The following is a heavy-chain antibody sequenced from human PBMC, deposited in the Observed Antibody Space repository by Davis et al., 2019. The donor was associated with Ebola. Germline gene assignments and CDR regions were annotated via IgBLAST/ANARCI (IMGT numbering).Heavy chain of an antibody. CDR3: ARMVGSSGGKSYGDDY. J-gene: IGHJ4*02. CDR2: ISGSGGST. D-gene: IGHD5-18*01. Sequence: GGSLRLSCRVSGFTFGDYAINWVRQAPGKGLEWVSAISGSGGSTYYADSVKGRFTISRDNSKNTLYLQMNSLRAEDTAVYYCARMVGSSGGKSYGDDYWGQGTLVSVSS. V-gene: IGHV3-23*01. CDR1: GFTFGDYA.